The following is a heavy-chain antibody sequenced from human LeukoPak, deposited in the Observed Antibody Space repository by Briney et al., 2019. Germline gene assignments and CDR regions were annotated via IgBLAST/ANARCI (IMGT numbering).Heavy chain of an antibody. J-gene: IGHJ5*02. D-gene: IGHD6-19*01. CDR1: GYTFTSYY. CDR2: INPSGGNT. V-gene: IGHV1-46*01. CDR3: ARDQERSGWYGWFDP. Sequence: ASVKVSCKASGYTFTSYYMHWVRQAPGQGLEWMGIINPSGGNTSYAQKFQGRVTMTRDTSTSTVYMELSSLRSEHTAVYYCARDQERSGWYGWFDPWGQGTLVTVSS.